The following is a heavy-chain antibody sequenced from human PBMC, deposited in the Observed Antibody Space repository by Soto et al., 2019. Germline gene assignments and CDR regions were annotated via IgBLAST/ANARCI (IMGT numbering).Heavy chain of an antibody. V-gene: IGHV4-59*01. CDR3: ARAPGDYCSSTSCYRNYGMDV. CDR2: IYYSGST. CDR1: GGSISSYY. J-gene: IGHJ6*02. Sequence: PSETLSLTCTVSGGSISSYYWSWIRQPPGKGLEWIGYIYYSGSTNYNPSLKSRVTISVDTSKNQFSLKLSSVTAADTAVYYCARAPGDYCSSTSCYRNYGMDVWGQGTTVTVSS. D-gene: IGHD2-2*02.